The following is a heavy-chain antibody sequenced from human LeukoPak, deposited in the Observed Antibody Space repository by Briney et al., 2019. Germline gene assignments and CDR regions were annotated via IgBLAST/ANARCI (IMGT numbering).Heavy chain of an antibody. CDR1: GFSFSYFW. J-gene: IGHJ4*02. V-gene: IGHV3-7*01. CDR3: ARRYYYGSAFSFDY. D-gene: IGHD3-10*01. CDR2: IKQDGSEK. Sequence: GGSLRLSCAASGFSFSYFWMSWVRQAPGKGLEWVANIKQDGSEKYYVDSVKGRFTISRDDAKNSLYLQMNSLLAEDTAVYYCARRYYYGSAFSFDYWGQGILVTVSS.